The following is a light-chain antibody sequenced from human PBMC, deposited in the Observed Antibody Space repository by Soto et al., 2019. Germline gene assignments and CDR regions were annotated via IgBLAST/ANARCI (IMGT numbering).Light chain of an antibody. CDR3: QQYDDWLRLT. V-gene: IGKV3D-15*01. Sequence: EIVMTQSPATLSVSPGERATLSCRASQSVNIYSAWYQQKPGQAPRPLLFGASYRATGIPARFSGSGSGTEFNLTFSSLQSEDFAVYFCQQYDDWLRLTFGGGTKVEI. CDR1: QSVNIY. J-gene: IGKJ4*02. CDR2: GAS.